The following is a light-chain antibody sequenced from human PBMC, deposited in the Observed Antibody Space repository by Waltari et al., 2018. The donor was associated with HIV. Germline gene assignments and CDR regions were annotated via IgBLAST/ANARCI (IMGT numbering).Light chain of an antibody. V-gene: IGLV1-51*01. CDR2: DNN. J-gene: IGLJ3*02. CDR1: SSHIGTNY. Sequence: QSVLTQPPSVSAAPGQKVTISCSGSSSHIGTNYVYWYQQLPGTAPKLLIYDNNKRPSGIPDRFSGSKSGTSATLGITGLQTGDEADYYCGTWDSSLSAGVFGGGTKLTVL. CDR3: GTWDSSLSAGV.